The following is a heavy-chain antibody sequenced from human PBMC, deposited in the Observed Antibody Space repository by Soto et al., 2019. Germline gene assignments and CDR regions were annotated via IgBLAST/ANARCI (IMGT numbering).Heavy chain of an antibody. V-gene: IGHV3-73*01. Sequence: GGSLRLSCAASGFTFSGSAMHWVRQASGKGLEWVGRIRSKANSYATAYAASVKGRFTISRDDSKNTAYLQMNSLKTEDTAVYYCTGDYYDSSGFNWFDPWGQGTLVTVSS. CDR1: GFTFSGSA. D-gene: IGHD3-22*01. CDR2: IRSKANSYAT. CDR3: TGDYYDSSGFNWFDP. J-gene: IGHJ5*02.